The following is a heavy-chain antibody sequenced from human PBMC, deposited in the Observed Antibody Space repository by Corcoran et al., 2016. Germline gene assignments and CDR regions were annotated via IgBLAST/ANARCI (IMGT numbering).Heavy chain of an antibody. V-gene: IGHV4-59*01. CDR2: IYYSGST. Sequence: QVQLQESGPGLVKPSETLSLTCTVSGGSISSYYWSWIRQPPGKGLEWIGYIYYSGSTNYNPSLKSRVTISVDTSKNQFSLKLSSVTAADTAVYYCARGGQWLDGMDVWGQGTTVTVSS. CDR3: ARGGQWLDGMDV. CDR1: GGSISSYY. J-gene: IGHJ6*02. D-gene: IGHD6-19*01.